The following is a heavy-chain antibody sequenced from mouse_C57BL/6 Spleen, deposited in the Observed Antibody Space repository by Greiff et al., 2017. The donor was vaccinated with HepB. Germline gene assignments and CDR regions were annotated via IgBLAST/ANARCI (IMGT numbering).Heavy chain of an antibody. CDR3: ARSDYGSRAWFAY. Sequence: EVQRVESGGGLVKPGGSLKLSCAASGFTFSDYGMHWVRQAPEKGLEWVAYISSGSSTIYYADTVKGRFTISRDNAKNTLFLQMTSLRSEDTAMYYCARSDYGSRAWFAYWGQGTLVTVSA. D-gene: IGHD1-1*01. CDR2: ISSGSSTI. J-gene: IGHJ3*01. CDR1: GFTFSDYG. V-gene: IGHV5-17*01.